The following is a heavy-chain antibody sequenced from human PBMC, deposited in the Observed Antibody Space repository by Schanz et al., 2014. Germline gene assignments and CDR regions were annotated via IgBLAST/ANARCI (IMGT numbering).Heavy chain of an antibody. CDR3: AREVGLYDRGWFDP. V-gene: IGHV1-46*01. D-gene: IGHD3-22*01. J-gene: IGHJ5*02. Sequence: QVQLVQSGAEVKKPGASVKVSCKASGYTFTSDSMHWVRQAPGQGLEWMGIINLSGGSTNNAQKFQGRLTMTRDTSTSTVYMEVSSLRSEDTAVYYCAREVGLYDRGWFDPWGQGTLVTVSS. CDR2: INLSGGST. CDR1: GYTFTSDS.